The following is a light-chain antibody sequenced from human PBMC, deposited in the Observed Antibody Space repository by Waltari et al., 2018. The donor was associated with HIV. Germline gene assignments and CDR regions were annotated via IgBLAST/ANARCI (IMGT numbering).Light chain of an antibody. CDR2: MVS. CDR1: QSLVYSDGDTY. CDR3: MQGIHWPYT. J-gene: IGKJ2*01. V-gene: IGKV2-30*01. Sequence: DVVMTQSPLSLPVALGQPASISCRRSQSLVYSDGDTYLSWFQQRPGQSPRRLIYMVSKRDSGVPDRFSGSGAGTNFTLKISRVEAEDVKIYYCMQGIHWPYTFGQGTKLEIK.